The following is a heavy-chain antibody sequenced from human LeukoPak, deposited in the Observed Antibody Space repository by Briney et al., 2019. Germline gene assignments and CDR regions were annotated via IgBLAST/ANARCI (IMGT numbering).Heavy chain of an antibody. CDR3: AKDPQYSSSWSFDY. CDR1: GFTFDDYA. CDR2: ISWNSGSI. J-gene: IGHJ4*02. D-gene: IGHD6-13*01. V-gene: IGHV3-9*01. Sequence: GRSLRLSCAASGFTFDDYAMHWVRQAPGKGLEWVSGISWNSGSIGYADSVKGRFTISRDNAKNSLYLQMNSLRAEDTALYYCAKDPQYSSSWSFDYWGQGTLVTVSS.